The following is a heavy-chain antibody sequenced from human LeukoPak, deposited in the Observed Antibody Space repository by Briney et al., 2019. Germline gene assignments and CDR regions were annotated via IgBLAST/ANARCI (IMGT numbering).Heavy chain of an antibody. CDR1: GFSFSSYW. Sequence: GGSLRLSCAASGFSFSSYWMHWVRQAPGKGLVWVSRINSDGSSTTYADSVKGRFTISRDNAKNTLYLQMNSLRAEDTAVYYCAREGVLVKMVNYRGQGTLVTVSS. V-gene: IGHV3-74*01. J-gene: IGHJ4*02. CDR2: INSDGSST. CDR3: AREGVLVKMVNY. D-gene: IGHD4-23*01.